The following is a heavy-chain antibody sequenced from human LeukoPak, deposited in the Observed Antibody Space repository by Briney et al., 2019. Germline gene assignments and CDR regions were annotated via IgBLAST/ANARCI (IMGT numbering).Heavy chain of an antibody. CDR2: FDPEDGET. CDR1: GYTLTELS. V-gene: IGHV1-24*01. CDR3: ARVANYDRDPDSWFDP. Sequence: ASVKVSCMVSGYTLTELSMHWVRQAPGKGLEWMGGFDPEDGETIYAQKFQGRVTMTEDTSTGTAYMELSSLRSEDTAVYYCARVANYDRDPDSWFDPWGQGTLVTVSS. D-gene: IGHD3-9*01. J-gene: IGHJ5*02.